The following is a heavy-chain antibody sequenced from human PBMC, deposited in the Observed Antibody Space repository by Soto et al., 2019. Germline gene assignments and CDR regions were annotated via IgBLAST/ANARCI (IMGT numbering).Heavy chain of an antibody. J-gene: IGHJ4*02. D-gene: IGHD3-22*01. CDR2: IYYSGNT. Sequence: SETLSLTCTVSGGSVSRGSYYWSWIRQPPGKGLEWIGHIYYSGNTNYNPSLKSRVTMSVDTSKNQFSVQLSSVTAADTAVYYCASVEYYDSSGSSHYFSGYWGQGTQVTVSS. CDR1: GGSVSRGSYY. V-gene: IGHV4-61*01. CDR3: ASVEYYDSSGSSHYFSGY.